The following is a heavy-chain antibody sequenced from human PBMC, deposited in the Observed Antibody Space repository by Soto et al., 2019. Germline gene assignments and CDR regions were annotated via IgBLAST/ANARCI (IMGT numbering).Heavy chain of an antibody. Sequence: EVQLVESGGVVVQPGGSLRLSCAASGFTFDDYTMHWVRQAPGKGLEWVSLISWDGGSTYYADSVKGRFTISRDNSKNSLYLQMNSLRTEDTALYYCAKDLEGHIVVVQNHGRIQPPFDYWGQGTLVTVSS. CDR2: ISWDGGST. CDR1: GFTFDDYT. CDR3: AKDLEGHIVVVQNHGRIQPPFDY. V-gene: IGHV3-43*01. J-gene: IGHJ4*02. D-gene: IGHD2-21*01.